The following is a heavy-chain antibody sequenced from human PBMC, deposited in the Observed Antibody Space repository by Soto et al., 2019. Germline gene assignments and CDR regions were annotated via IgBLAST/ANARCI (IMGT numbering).Heavy chain of an antibody. V-gene: IGHV4-31*03. Sequence: QVQLQESGPGLVKPSQTLSLTCTVSGGSISSGGYYWSWIRQHPGKGLEWIGYIYYSGSTYYNPSLKSRVTKPVDTSKNQFSLKLSSVTAAAPAVYYCARESSLGYCSSRSCSGNFDYWGQGTLVTVSS. D-gene: IGHD2-2*01. CDR3: ARESSLGYCSSRSCSGNFDY. CDR1: GGSISSGGYY. CDR2: IYYSGST. J-gene: IGHJ4*02.